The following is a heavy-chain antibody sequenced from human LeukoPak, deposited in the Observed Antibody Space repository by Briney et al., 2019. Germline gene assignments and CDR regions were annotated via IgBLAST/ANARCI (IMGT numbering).Heavy chain of an antibody. CDR1: GYTFDDYA. CDR2: ISWNSGSI. D-gene: IGHD3-10*01. J-gene: IGHJ4*02. V-gene: IGHV3-9*01. Sequence: GGSLRLSCAASGYTFDDYAMHWVRQAPGKCLEWVSGISWNSGSIGYADSVKGRFTISRDNAKNSLYLQMNSLRAEDTALYYCAKDGGSGSYFGEKGFDYWGQGTLVTVSS. CDR3: AKDGGSGSYFGEKGFDY.